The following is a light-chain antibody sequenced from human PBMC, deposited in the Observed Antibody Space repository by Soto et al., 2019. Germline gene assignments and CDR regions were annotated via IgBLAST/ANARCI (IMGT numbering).Light chain of an antibody. CDR1: SSDVGSYNR. CDR2: DVS. Sequence: QSALTQPRSVSGSPGQSVTISCTGTSSDVGSYNRVSGYQQPPGKAPKLMIYDVSQRPSGVPDRFSGSKSDNTASLTIAGLHDEDEADYYCCSSAGSYTYVFGTGTKLTVL. V-gene: IGLV2-11*01. CDR3: CSSAGSYTYV. J-gene: IGLJ1*01.